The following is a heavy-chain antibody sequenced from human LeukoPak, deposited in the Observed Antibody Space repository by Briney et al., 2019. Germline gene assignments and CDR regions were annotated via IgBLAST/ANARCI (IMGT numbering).Heavy chain of an antibody. Sequence: GGSLRLSCAASGFTFNNYGMYWVRQAPGKGLEWVALIRYDGSNEYYSDSVKGRFTISRDNSKNTLYLQMHSLRVEDTAVYYCAKGPPIVVVTASLDYWGQGTLVTVSS. D-gene: IGHD2-21*02. CDR1: GFTFNNYG. V-gene: IGHV3-30*02. CDR3: AKGPPIVVVTASLDY. CDR2: IRYDGSNE. J-gene: IGHJ4*02.